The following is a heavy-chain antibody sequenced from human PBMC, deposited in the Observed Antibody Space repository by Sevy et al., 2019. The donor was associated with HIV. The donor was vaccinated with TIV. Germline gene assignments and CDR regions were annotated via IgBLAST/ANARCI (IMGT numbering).Heavy chain of an antibody. CDR1: GGSISSSSHY. J-gene: IGHJ4*02. Sequence: SETLSLTCTVSGGSISSSSHYWGWIRQPPGKGLEWIGSIYYSGSTYYNPSLKSRVTISVDTSKNQFSLKLSSVTAADTAVYYCARLRFSEAAAATAYWGQGTLVTVSS. D-gene: IGHD6-13*01. V-gene: IGHV4-39*01. CDR2: IYYSGST. CDR3: ARLRFSEAAAATAY.